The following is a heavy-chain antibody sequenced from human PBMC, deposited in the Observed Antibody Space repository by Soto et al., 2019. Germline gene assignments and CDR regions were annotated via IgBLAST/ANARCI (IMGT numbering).Heavy chain of an antibody. CDR1: GFTFSSYS. V-gene: IGHV3-48*02. CDR2: ISSSSSTI. D-gene: IGHD3-10*01. CDR3: ARELPWFGELSGDPRSYYYGMDV. Sequence: GGSLRLSCAASGFTFSSYSMNWVRQAPGKGLEWVSYISSSSSTIYYADSVKGRFTISRDNAKNSLYLQMNSLRDEDTAVYYCARELPWFGELSGDPRSYYYGMDVWGQGTTVTVSS. J-gene: IGHJ6*02.